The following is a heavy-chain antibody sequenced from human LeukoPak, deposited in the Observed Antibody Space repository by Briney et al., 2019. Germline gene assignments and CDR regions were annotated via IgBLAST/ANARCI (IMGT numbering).Heavy chain of an antibody. CDR2: ISSTSSYI. CDR1: GFTFSSYS. CDR3: AREVKDIVVVVAATHYYMDV. V-gene: IGHV3-21*01. J-gene: IGHJ6*03. D-gene: IGHD2-15*01. Sequence: GGSLRLSCAASGFTFSSYSMNWVRKGPATGKERVSSISSTSSYIYYADSVKGRFTISRDNAKNSLYLQMNSLRAEDTAVYYCAREVKDIVVVVAATHYYMDVWGKGTTVTISS.